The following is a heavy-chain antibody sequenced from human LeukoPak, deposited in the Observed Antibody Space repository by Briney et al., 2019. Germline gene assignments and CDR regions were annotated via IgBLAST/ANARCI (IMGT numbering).Heavy chain of an antibody. D-gene: IGHD2-2*01. CDR3: ASTDAYQLLNG. CDR2: ISGSGGST. J-gene: IGHJ4*02. CDR1: GFTFSSYA. Sequence: GGSLRLSCAASGFTFSSYAMSWVRQAPGEGLEWVSAISGSGGSTYYADSVKGRFTISRDNSKNTLYLQMNSLRAEDTAVYYCASTDAYQLLNGWGQGTLVTVSS. V-gene: IGHV3-23*01.